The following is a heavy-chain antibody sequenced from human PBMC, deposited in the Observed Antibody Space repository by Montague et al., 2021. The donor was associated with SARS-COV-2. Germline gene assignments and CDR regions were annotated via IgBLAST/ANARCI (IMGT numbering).Heavy chain of an antibody. D-gene: IGHD3-16*01. J-gene: IGHJ6*02. CDR1: GGSISSYY. CDR3: ARSVQFAYGLDV. Sequence: SETLSLTCTVSGGSISSYYWNWIRQPPGKGLEWIGYIYYSGRTNYNPSLKSRVTISVDTSKNQFSLKLSSVTAADTAAYYCARSVQFAYGLDVWGQGTTVTISS. V-gene: IGHV4-59*01. CDR2: IYYSGRT.